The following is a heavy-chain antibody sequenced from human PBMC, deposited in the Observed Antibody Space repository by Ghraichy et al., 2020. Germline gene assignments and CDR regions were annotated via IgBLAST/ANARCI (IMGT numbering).Heavy chain of an antibody. V-gene: IGHV3-48*02. CDR2: IGTTGSTI. CDR3: VGERSGYAYGDY. J-gene: IGHJ4*02. D-gene: IGHD5-18*01. Sequence: GGSLRLSCEASQFPFKMSGMNWVRQAPGKGLEWVSYIGTTGSTIFYADSVKGRFTISRDDGKNSLYLEMKSLRDEDTAVYYCVGERSGYAYGDYWGQGTLVTVSS. CDR1: QFPFKMSG.